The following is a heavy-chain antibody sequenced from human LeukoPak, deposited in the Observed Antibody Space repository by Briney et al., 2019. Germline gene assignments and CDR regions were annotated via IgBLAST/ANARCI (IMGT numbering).Heavy chain of an antibody. CDR2: ISGSGGST. V-gene: IGHV3-23*01. CDR1: GLTFSSYA. D-gene: IGHD7-27*01. Sequence: GGSLRLSCAASGLTFSSYAMSWVRQAPGKGLEWVSVISGSGGSTYYADSVKGRFTISRDNSKNTLYLQMNSLRAEDTAVYYCARGLSLGFDYWGQGTLVTVSS. J-gene: IGHJ4*02. CDR3: ARGLSLGFDY.